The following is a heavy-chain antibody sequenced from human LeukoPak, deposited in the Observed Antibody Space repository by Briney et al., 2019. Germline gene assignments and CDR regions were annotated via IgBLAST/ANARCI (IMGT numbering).Heavy chain of an antibody. CDR3: ARWPLTNLSFDV. CDR1: GFTFSSYN. CDR2: IYSTGSA. J-gene: IGHJ3*01. V-gene: IGHV4-59*01. D-gene: IGHD3-9*01. Sequence: KPGGSLRLSCAASGFTFSSYNMNWVRQAPGKGLEWIAYIYSTGSAIYNPSLRSRVTISVDTSKTQFSLKLSSVTAADTAVYFCARWPLTNLSFDVWGQGTMVTVSS.